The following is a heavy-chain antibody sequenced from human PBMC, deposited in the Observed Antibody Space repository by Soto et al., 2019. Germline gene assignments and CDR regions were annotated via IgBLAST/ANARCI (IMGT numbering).Heavy chain of an antibody. Sequence: GGSLRLSCTASGFTFSSYAMSWVCQAPGTGLEWVSAISGSGGSTYYADSVKGRFTISRDNSKNTLYLQMNSLRAEDTAVYYCAKDILGYCSSTSCYDAFDIWGQGTMVTVSS. CDR3: AKDILGYCSSTSCYDAFDI. J-gene: IGHJ3*02. CDR2: ISGSGGST. CDR1: GFTFSSYA. D-gene: IGHD2-2*01. V-gene: IGHV3-23*01.